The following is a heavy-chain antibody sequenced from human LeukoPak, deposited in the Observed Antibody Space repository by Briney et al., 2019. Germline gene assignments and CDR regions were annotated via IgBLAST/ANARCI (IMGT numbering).Heavy chain of an antibody. CDR1: GGSISSSSYY. J-gene: IGHJ5*02. Sequence: PSETLSLTCTVSGGSISSSSYYWGWIRQPPGEGLEWIGSIYYSGSTYYNPSLKSRVTISVDTSKNQFSLKLSSVTAADTAVYYCARLSEYGYYDSSAYYSPFDPWGQGTPVTVSS. CDR3: ARLSEYGYYDSSAYYSPFDP. CDR2: IYYSGST. V-gene: IGHV4-39*07. D-gene: IGHD3-22*01.